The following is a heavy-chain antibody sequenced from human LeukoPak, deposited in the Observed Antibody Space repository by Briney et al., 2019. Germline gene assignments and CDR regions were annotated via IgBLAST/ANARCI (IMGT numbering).Heavy chain of an antibody. D-gene: IGHD2-8*01. CDR3: ATFVLMVYAISTDY. V-gene: IGHV3-23*01. J-gene: IGHJ4*02. CDR1: GFTFSSYA. Sequence: TGGSLRLSCAASGFTFSSYAMSWVRQAPGKGLEWVSAISGSGGSTYYADSVKGRFTLSRDNSKNTLYLQMNSLRAEDTAVYYCATFVLMVYAISTDYWGQGTLVTVSS. CDR2: ISGSGGST.